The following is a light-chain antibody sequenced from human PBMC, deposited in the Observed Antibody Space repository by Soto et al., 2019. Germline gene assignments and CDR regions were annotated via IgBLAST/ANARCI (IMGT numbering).Light chain of an antibody. CDR2: WAS. Sequence: DIVMTQSPDSLAVSLGERATLNCKSSQSLLYSANNKDYLAWYQQKPGQPPKLLIYWASTRESGVPDRFSGSGSGKDFTLTISSLQAEDVAVYYCQQYYSTPRTFGQGTKLEIK. J-gene: IGKJ2*01. CDR1: QSLLYSANNKDY. V-gene: IGKV4-1*01. CDR3: QQYYSTPRT.